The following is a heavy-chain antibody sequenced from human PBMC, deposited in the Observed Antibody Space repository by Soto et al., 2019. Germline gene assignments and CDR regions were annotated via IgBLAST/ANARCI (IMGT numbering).Heavy chain of an antibody. V-gene: IGHV3-30-3*01. CDR2: ISYDGSNK. Sequence: GGSLRLSCAASGFTFSSYAMHWVRQAPGKGLEWVAVISYDGSNKYYADSVKGRFTISRDNSKNTLYLQMNSLRAEDTAVYYCAKVVTMVRGSRWFDPWGQGTLVTVSS. J-gene: IGHJ5*02. D-gene: IGHD3-10*01. CDR3: AKVVTMVRGSRWFDP. CDR1: GFTFSSYA.